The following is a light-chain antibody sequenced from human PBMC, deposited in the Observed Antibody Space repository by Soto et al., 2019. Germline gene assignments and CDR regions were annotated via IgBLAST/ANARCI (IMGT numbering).Light chain of an antibody. CDR1: RSNIGSNY. CDR3: AAWDDSLSGVL. Sequence: QSVLTQPPSASGTPGQRVTISCSGSRSNIGSNYVYWYQQPPGTAPKLLIYRNNQRPSGVPDRFSGSKSGTSASLAISGLRSEDEVDYYCAAWDDSLSGVLFGGGTKLTVL. J-gene: IGLJ2*01. V-gene: IGLV1-47*01. CDR2: RNN.